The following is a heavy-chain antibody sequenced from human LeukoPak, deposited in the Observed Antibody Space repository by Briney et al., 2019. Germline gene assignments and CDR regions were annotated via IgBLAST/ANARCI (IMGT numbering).Heavy chain of an antibody. CDR3: ARGPYSSSSYYYDY. D-gene: IGHD6-6*01. V-gene: IGHV1-46*01. Sequence: ASVKVSCTASGYTFITNDYIYWVRQAPGQGLEWTGIINPSAGSTSYAQKFQGRVTMTGDTSTNTVYIELSSLRSDDTAVYYCARGPYSSSSYYYDYWGQGTPVTVSS. CDR1: GYTFITNDY. J-gene: IGHJ4*02. CDR2: INPSAGST.